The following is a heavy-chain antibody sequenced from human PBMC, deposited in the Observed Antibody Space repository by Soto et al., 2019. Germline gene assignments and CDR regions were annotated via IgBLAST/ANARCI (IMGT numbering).Heavy chain of an antibody. V-gene: IGHV3-15*07. Sequence: EVQLVESGGGLVKPGGSLRLSCAASGFTFSNAWMNWVRQAPGKGLEWVGRIKSKTDGGTTDYAAPVKGRFTISRDDSKNTRYLQMNSLKTEDTAVYYCTTRTRGSGYYDDAFDIWGQGTMVTVSS. CDR1: GFTFSNAW. CDR3: TTRTRGSGYYDDAFDI. CDR2: IKSKTDGGTT. J-gene: IGHJ3*02. D-gene: IGHD3-22*01.